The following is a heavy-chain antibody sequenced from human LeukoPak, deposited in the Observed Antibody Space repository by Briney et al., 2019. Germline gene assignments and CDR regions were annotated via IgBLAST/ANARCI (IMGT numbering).Heavy chain of an antibody. D-gene: IGHD5-18*01. J-gene: IGHJ4*02. V-gene: IGHV3-21*01. CDR2: IHSSSIYI. CDR3: VRFLGPGGNSYASGY. CDR1: GFTFSSYS. Sequence: PGGSLRLSCAASGFTFSSYSMTWVRQASGRGLEWVSSIHSSSIYIYYTDSVKGRFIISRDNAKNSLYLQMSSLRAEDTAVYYCVRFLGPGGNSYASGYWGQGTLVTVSS.